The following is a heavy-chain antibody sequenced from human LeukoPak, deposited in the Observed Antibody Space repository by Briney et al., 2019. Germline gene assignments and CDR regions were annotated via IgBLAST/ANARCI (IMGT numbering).Heavy chain of an antibody. J-gene: IGHJ3*02. CDR2: IYSGGST. CDR3: ARGKGVPAARGAFDI. Sequence: GGSLRLSCAASGFTVSSNYMSWVRQAPGKGLEWVSVIYSGGSTYYADSVKGRFTISRDNSKNTLYLQMNSLRAEDTAVYYCARGKGVPAARGAFDIWGQGTMVTVSS. CDR1: GFTVSSNY. V-gene: IGHV3-53*01. D-gene: IGHD2-2*01.